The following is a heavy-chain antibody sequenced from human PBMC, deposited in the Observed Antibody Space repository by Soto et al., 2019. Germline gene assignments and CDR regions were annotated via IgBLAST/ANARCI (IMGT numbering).Heavy chain of an antibody. Sequence: GGSLRLSCGTSGFTFANYAMGWVRQAPGKGLEWVSGISSSGGRTYYADSVKGRFTISRDNAKNSLYLQMNSLRAEDTAVYYCARPSYIAAAGTVYYYYGMDVWGQGTTVTVSS. J-gene: IGHJ6*02. V-gene: IGHV3-21*01. D-gene: IGHD6-13*01. CDR2: ISSSGGRT. CDR3: ARPSYIAAAGTVYYYYGMDV. CDR1: GFTFANYA.